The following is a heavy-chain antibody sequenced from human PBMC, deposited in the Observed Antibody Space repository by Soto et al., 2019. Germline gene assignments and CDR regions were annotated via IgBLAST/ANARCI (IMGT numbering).Heavy chain of an antibody. J-gene: IGHJ4*02. CDR2: ISWNSGSA. D-gene: IGHD3-22*01. CDR3: VKGLNYNFDNIGFHG. Sequence: GGSVRLSCAASGFTFDDYAMQWVRQLPGKGLEWVSGISWNSGSAAYMDSVKGRFLISRDNAKKSLFLQMRSLRPEDTALYYCVKGLNYNFDNIGFHGWGQGTLVTVSS. V-gene: IGHV3-9*01. CDR1: GFTFDDYA.